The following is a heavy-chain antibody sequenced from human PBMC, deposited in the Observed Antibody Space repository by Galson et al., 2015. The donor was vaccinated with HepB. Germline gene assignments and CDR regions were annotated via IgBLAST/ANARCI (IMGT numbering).Heavy chain of an antibody. CDR3: AREGRSAWLEY. Sequence: SLRLSCAASGFTVSTNYMSWVRQAPGKGLEWVSVTYSGGKTYYVDSVKGRFTISRDSAKDTLVLQLNRLRVDDTAVYYCAREGRSAWLEYWGQGTLVTVSP. V-gene: IGHV3-66*01. CDR2: TYSGGKT. D-gene: IGHD6-19*01. J-gene: IGHJ4*02. CDR1: GFTVSTNY.